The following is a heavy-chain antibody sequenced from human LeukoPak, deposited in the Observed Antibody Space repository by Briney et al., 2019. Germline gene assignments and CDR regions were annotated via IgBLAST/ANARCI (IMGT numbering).Heavy chain of an antibody. CDR2: ISGSGGST. CDR3: ANGPGYTMIERYYFAY. D-gene: IGHD3-22*01. Sequence: PGGSLRLSCAASGFTFSSHAMAWVRQAPGKGLDWVSAISGSGGSTYYADSVKGRFTISRDNSKNTLYLQMNSLSAEDTDVSSCANGPGYTMIERYYFAYWGQGTLVTVSS. V-gene: IGHV3-23*01. CDR1: GFTFSSHA. J-gene: IGHJ4*02.